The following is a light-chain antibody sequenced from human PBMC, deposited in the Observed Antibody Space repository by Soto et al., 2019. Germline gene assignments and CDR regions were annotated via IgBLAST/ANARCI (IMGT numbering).Light chain of an antibody. CDR3: QQYNTYWT. J-gene: IGKJ1*01. V-gene: IGKV1-17*01. CDR2: AAS. CDR1: QGIRTY. Sequence: DIQMNQSPSSLSSSLGWIFTIPCRASQGIRTYLNWYQQKPGKAPKLLIYAASSLQSGVPSRFSGSGSGTEFTLTISSLQPDDFATYYCQQYNTYWTFGQGTKVDIK.